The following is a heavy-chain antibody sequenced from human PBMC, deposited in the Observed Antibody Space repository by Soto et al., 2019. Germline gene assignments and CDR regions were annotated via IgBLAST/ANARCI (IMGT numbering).Heavy chain of an antibody. CDR3: ARGPTTEKVDS. Sequence: PSETLSLTCTVSGGSISSYYWSWIRQPPGKGLEWIGYIYYSVSTNYNPSLKSRVTISVDTSKNQFSLALTSVTAADTAMYYCARGPTTEKVDSWGQGILVTVSS. V-gene: IGHV4-59*08. CDR1: GGSISSYY. CDR2: IYYSVST. J-gene: IGHJ4*02.